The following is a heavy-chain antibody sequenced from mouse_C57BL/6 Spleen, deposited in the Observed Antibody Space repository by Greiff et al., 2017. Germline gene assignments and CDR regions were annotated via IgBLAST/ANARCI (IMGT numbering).Heavy chain of an antibody. V-gene: IGHV5-17*01. CDR1: GFTFSDYG. J-gene: IGHJ4*01. CDR3: ARDGYYRYYYAMDY. CDR2: ISSGSSTI. D-gene: IGHD2-3*01. Sequence: EVHLVESGGGLVKPGGSLKLSCAASGFTFSDYGMHWVRQAPEKGLEWVAYISSGSSTIYYADTVKGRFTISRDNAKNTLFLQMTSLRSENTAMYYCARDGYYRYYYAMDYWGQGTSVTVSS.